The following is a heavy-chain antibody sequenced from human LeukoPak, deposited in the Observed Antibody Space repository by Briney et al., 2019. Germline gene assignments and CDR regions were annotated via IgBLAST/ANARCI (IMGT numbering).Heavy chain of an antibody. V-gene: IGHV3-48*03. CDR2: ISSSGSTI. D-gene: IGHD6-13*01. CDR1: GFTFSSYE. J-gene: IGHJ4*02. Sequence: PGGSLRLSCAASGFTFSSYEMNWVRQAPGKGLEGVSYISSSGSTIYYADSMKGRFTISRDNAKNSLYLQMNSLRAEDTAVYYCARDNPAAGTAIDYWGQGTLVTVSS. CDR3: ARDNPAAGTAIDY.